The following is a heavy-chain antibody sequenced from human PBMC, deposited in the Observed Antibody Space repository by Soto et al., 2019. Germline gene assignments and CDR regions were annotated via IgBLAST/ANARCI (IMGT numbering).Heavy chain of an antibody. Sequence: QVQLVQSGAEVKKPGASVKVSCKASGYTFTSYAMHWVRQAPGQRLEWMGWINAGNGNTKYSQKFQGRVTITRDTSASPAYMELSRLRSEDTAVYYCARVIGGWYYFDYWGQGTLVTVSS. CDR2: INAGNGNT. CDR1: GYTFTSYA. J-gene: IGHJ4*02. V-gene: IGHV1-3*01. D-gene: IGHD6-19*01. CDR3: ARVIGGWYYFDY.